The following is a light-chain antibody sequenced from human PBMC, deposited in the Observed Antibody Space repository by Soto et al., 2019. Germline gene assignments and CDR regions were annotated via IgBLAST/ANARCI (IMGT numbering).Light chain of an antibody. J-gene: IGKJ3*01. CDR1: QAISSY. V-gene: IGKV1-39*01. CDR2: DAS. CDR3: QQSYNTPFT. Sequence: DIQMTQSPSAMSVSIGDRVTITCRASQAISSYLAWFQQKSGKVPTRLIYDASTLQSGVPSRFSGSGSGTDFTLTISSLQPEDFATYYCQQSYNTPFTFGPGTTVDIK.